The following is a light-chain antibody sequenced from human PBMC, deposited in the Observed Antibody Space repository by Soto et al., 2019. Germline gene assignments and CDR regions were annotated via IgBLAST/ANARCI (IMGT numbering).Light chain of an antibody. CDR1: QFISSSY. J-gene: IGKJ1*01. Sequence: EIVLTQSPGTLCLSPGERATLSCRASQFISSSYLAWYQQKPGQAPRLVIYGASSSATGIPDRFSGSGSGTDFTLTISRLEPEDFAVYYCQQYGSSHWTFGQGTKVEIK. V-gene: IGKV3-20*01. CDR2: GAS. CDR3: QQYGSSHWT.